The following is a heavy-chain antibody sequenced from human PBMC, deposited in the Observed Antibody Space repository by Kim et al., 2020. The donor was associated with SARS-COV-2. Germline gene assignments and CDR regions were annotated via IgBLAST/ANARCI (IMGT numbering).Heavy chain of an antibody. CDR2: IYYSGST. CDR3: ARDPTFDTAMATPDY. J-gene: IGHJ4*02. V-gene: IGHV4-30-4*01. D-gene: IGHD5-18*01. Sequence: SETLSLTCTVSGGSISSGDYYWSWIRQPPGKGLEWIGYIYYSGSTYYNPSLKSRVTISVDTSKNQFSLKLSSVTAADTAVYYCARDPTFDTAMATPDYWGQGTLVTVSS. CDR1: GGSISSGDYY.